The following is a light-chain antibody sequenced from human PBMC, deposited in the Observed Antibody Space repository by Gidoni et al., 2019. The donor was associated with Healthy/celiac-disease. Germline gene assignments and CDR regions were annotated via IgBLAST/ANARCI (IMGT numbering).Light chain of an antibody. CDR2: AAS. CDR3: QQSNSYPLFT. J-gene: IGKJ3*01. V-gene: IGKV1-9*01. CDR1: QGISSY. Sequence: DIQLTQSPSFLSASVVDRVTITCRASQGISSYLAWYQQKPGKAPKLLIYAASTLQSGVPSRFSGSGSGTEFTLTISSLQPEDFATYYCQQSNSYPLFTFGPGTKVDIK.